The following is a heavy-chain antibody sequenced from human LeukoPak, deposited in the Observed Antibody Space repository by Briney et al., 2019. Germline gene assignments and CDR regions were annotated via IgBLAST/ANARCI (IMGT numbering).Heavy chain of an antibody. CDR2: INHSGST. CDR1: GGSFSGYY. V-gene: IGHV4-34*01. CDR3: ARGDGTIFGVVTTFDY. D-gene: IGHD3-3*01. Sequence: PSETLSLTCAVYGGSFSGYYWSWIRQPPGKGLEWIGEINHSGSTNYNPSLKSRVTISVDTSKNQFSLKLSSVTAADTAVYYCARGDGTIFGVVTTFDYWGQGTPVTVSS. J-gene: IGHJ4*02.